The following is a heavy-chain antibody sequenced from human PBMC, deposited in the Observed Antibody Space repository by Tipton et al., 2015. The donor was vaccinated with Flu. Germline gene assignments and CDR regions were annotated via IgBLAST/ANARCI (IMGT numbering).Heavy chain of an antibody. CDR1: GGTMRSSY. CDR2: VYYSGTT. V-gene: IGHV4-59*01. Sequence: LSLTCTVTGGTMRSSYWSWIRQPPGTGLQWLGYVYYSGTTKYHPSLESRAAISLDTSNNRFSLNLTSVTDADTASYFCAQGGGEFGDGALDIWGQGTVVAVSS. D-gene: IGHD3-10*01. J-gene: IGHJ3*02. CDR3: AQGGGEFGDGALDI.